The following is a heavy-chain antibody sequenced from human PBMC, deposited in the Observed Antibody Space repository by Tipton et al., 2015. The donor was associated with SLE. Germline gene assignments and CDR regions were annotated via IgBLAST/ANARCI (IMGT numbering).Heavy chain of an antibody. CDR2: IYTHENT. D-gene: IGHD2-8*02. CDR3: ARDPPLDTHCSGGVCYTVGFDY. J-gene: IGHJ4*02. V-gene: IGHV4-4*07. Sequence: TLSLTCTVSGGSISSYYWSWIRQPAGGGLEWSGRIYTHENTNYNPSLKSRVTMSVDTSKNHFSLKLISVTAADTAVYYCARDPPLDTHCSGGVCYTVGFDYWGQGALVTVSS. CDR1: GGSISSYY.